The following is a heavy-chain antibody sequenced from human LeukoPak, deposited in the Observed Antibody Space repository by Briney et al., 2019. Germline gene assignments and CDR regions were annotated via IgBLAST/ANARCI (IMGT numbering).Heavy chain of an antibody. J-gene: IGHJ3*02. D-gene: IGHD3-22*01. CDR2: ISSSGSTI. V-gene: IGHV3-11*01. Sequence: GGSLRLSCAASGFTFSDYYMSWIRQAPGKGLGWVSYISSSGSTIYYADSVKGRFTISRDNAKNSLYLQMTSLRAEDTAVYYCARDLGYYDSSGYSDAFDIWGQGTMVTVSS. CDR1: GFTFSDYY. CDR3: ARDLGYYDSSGYSDAFDI.